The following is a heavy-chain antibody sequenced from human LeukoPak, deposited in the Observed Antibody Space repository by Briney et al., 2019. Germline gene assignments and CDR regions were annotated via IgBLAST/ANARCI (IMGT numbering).Heavy chain of an antibody. Sequence: GGSLRLSCAASGFTFSSNSMNWVRRTPGKGLEWVSYVSSSGSTIHYADSVKGRFTVSRDNSKNTLYLQMNSLRAEDTAVYYCARDGAYDFWSGHVYWGQGTLVTVSS. J-gene: IGHJ4*02. V-gene: IGHV3-48*01. D-gene: IGHD3-3*01. CDR3: ARDGAYDFWSGHVY. CDR2: VSSSGSTI. CDR1: GFTFSSNS.